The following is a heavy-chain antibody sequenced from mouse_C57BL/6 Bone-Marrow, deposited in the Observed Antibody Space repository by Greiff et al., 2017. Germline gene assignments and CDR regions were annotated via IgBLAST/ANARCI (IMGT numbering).Heavy chain of an antibody. D-gene: IGHD1-1*01. CDR2: IYPRDGST. J-gene: IGHJ4*01. CDR3: ARSGYYGSSWYAMDY. V-gene: IGHV1-85*01. Sequence: QVQLKESGPELVKPGASVKLSCKASGYTFTSYDINWVKQRPGQGLEWIGWIYPRDGSTKYNEKFKGKATLTVDTSSSTAYMELHSLTSGDSAVYFCARSGYYGSSWYAMDYWGQGTSVTVSS. CDR1: GYTFTSYD.